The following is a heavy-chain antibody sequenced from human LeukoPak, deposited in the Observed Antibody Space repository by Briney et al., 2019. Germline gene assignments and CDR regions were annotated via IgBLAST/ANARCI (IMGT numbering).Heavy chain of an antibody. Sequence: GGSLRLSCAASGFTFSDYSMNWVRQAPGKGLEWVSYISSSSSTIYYADSVKGRFTISRDNSKNTLYLQMNSLRAEDTAVYYCARDRREGYCSSTSCYYYYGMDVWGQGTTVTVSS. D-gene: IGHD2-2*01. CDR1: GFTFSDYS. CDR3: ARDRREGYCSSTSCYYYYGMDV. CDR2: ISSSSSTI. J-gene: IGHJ6*02. V-gene: IGHV3-48*01.